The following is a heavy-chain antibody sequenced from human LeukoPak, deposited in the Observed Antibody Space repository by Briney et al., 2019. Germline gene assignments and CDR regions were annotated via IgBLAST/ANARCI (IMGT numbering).Heavy chain of an antibody. CDR1: GYTFTGYY. CDR3: AAEPDWFDP. V-gene: IGHV1-2*02. CDR2: INPNSGGT. J-gene: IGHJ5*02. Sequence: ASVKVSCKASGYTFTGYYMHWVRQAPGQGLEWMGWINPNSGGTNYEQNFQGRVTMTRDTSISTAYMELSSLRSEDTAVYYCAAEPDWFDPWGQGTLVTVSS.